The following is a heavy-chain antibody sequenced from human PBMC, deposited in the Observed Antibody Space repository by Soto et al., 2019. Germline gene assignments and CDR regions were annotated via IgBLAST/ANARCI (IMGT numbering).Heavy chain of an antibody. Sequence: GGSLRLSCAASGFTFSSYGMHWVRQAPGKGLEWVAVISYDGSNKYYADSVKGRFTISRDNSKNTLYLQMNSLRAEDTAVYYCARDLVVVVAATHHGMDVWGQGTTVTVSS. V-gene: IGHV3-30*03. CDR2: ISYDGSNK. J-gene: IGHJ6*02. CDR3: ARDLVVVVAATHHGMDV. D-gene: IGHD2-15*01. CDR1: GFTFSSYG.